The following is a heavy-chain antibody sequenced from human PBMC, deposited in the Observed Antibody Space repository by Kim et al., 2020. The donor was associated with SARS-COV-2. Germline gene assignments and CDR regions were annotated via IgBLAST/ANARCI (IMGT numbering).Heavy chain of an antibody. V-gene: IGHV3-15*01. CDR1: GFTFSNAW. CDR2: IKSKTDGGTT. J-gene: IGHJ4*02. Sequence: GGSLRLSCAASGFTFSNAWMSWVRQAPGKGLEWVGRIKSKTDGGTTDYAAPVKGRFTISRDDSKNTLYLQMNSLKTEDTAVYYCTTELRAYDYVWGSYRKDYWGQGTLVTVSS. D-gene: IGHD3-16*02. CDR3: TTELRAYDYVWGSYRKDY.